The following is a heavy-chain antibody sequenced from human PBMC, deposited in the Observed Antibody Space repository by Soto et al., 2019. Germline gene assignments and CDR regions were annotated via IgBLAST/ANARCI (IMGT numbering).Heavy chain of an antibody. J-gene: IGHJ5*02. CDR1: GYTFTSYG. CDR2: ISAYNGNT. D-gene: IGHD2-2*01. V-gene: IGHV1-18*04. Sequence: ASVKCSCKASGYTFTSYGINWVRQAPGQGLEWMGWISAYNGNTNYAQNLQGRVTMTTDTSTSTAYMELRSLRSDDTAVYYCARSYPAARYATDNWFDPWGQGTLVTVSS. CDR3: ARSYPAARYATDNWFDP.